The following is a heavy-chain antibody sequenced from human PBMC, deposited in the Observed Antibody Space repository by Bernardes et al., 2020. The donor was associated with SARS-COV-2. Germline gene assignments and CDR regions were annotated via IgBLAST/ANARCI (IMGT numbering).Heavy chain of an antibody. CDR1: GYTFTSYG. CDR3: ARVPPRGAFITGTTSVDY. Sequence: ASVKVSCKASGYTFTSYGISWVRQAPGQGLEWMGWISAYNGNTNYAQKLQGRVTMTTDTSTSTAYMELRSLRSDDTAVYYCARVPPRGAFITGTTSVDYWGQGTLVTVSS. J-gene: IGHJ4*02. D-gene: IGHD1-7*01. V-gene: IGHV1-18*04. CDR2: ISAYNGNT.